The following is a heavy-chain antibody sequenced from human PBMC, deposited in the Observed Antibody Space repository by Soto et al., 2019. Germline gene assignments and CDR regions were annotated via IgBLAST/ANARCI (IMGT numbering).Heavy chain of an antibody. CDR1: GFTFSSYG. Sequence: QVQLVESGGGVVQPGRSLRLSCAASGFTFSSYGMHWVRQAPGKGLEWVAVIWYDGSNKYYADSVKGRFTISRDNSKNTLYLQMNRLRAEYTAVYYCARTGIAAARRDYYYYMDVCGKGTTVTVSS. V-gene: IGHV3-33*01. CDR2: IWYDGSNK. J-gene: IGHJ6*03. CDR3: ARTGIAAARRDYYYYMDV. D-gene: IGHD6-13*01.